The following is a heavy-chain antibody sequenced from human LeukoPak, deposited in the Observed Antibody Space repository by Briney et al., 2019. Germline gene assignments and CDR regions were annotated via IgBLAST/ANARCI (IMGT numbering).Heavy chain of an antibody. Sequence: GRSLRLSCAASGFTFSSYAMHWVRQAPGKGLEWVAVISYDGSNKYYADSVKGRFTISRDNSKNTLYLQMNSLRAEDTAVYYCVGGRYQLLLGLLKEMGAFDYWGQGTLVTVSS. CDR2: ISYDGSNK. V-gene: IGHV3-30-3*01. CDR3: VGGRYQLLLGLLKEMGAFDY. D-gene: IGHD2-2*01. J-gene: IGHJ4*02. CDR1: GFTFSSYA.